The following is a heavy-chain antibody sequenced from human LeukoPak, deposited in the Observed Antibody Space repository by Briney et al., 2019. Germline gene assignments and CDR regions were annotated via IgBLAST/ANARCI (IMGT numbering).Heavy chain of an antibody. Sequence: PGGSLRLSCATSGFTFNNYGMNWVRQAPGKGLEWVSYISSSGTTIYYADSVRGRFTISRDNAKNSLYLQMNSLRAEDTAVYYCARDPQYQLLYGAFDIWGQGTMVTVSS. CDR1: GFTFNNYG. V-gene: IGHV3-48*04. D-gene: IGHD2-2*02. CDR3: ARDPQYQLLYGAFDI. CDR2: ISSSGTTI. J-gene: IGHJ3*02.